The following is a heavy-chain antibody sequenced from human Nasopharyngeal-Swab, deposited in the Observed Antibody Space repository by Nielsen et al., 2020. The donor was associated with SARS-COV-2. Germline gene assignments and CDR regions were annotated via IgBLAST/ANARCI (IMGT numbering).Heavy chain of an antibody. J-gene: IGHJ6*03. D-gene: IGHD6-13*01. CDR2: ISYDGSNK. CDR3: ARVGSSWYGINYYYYMDV. Sequence: GESLKISCAASGFTFSSYGMHWVRQAPGKGLEWVAVISYDGSNKCYADSVKGRFTISRDNSKNTLYLQMNSLRAEDTAAYYCARVGSSWYGINYYYYMDVWGKGTTVTVSS. V-gene: IGHV3-30*03. CDR1: GFTFSSYG.